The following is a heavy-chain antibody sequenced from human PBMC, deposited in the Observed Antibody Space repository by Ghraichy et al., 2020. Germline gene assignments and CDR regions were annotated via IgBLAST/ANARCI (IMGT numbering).Heavy chain of an antibody. CDR3: ARAPQVVPAAIRPDAFDI. CDR2: ISSSSSYI. V-gene: IGHV3-21*01. Sequence: GGSLRLSCAASGFTFSSYSMNWVRQAPGKGLEWVSSISSSSSYIYYADSVKGRFTISRDNAKNSLYLQMNSLRAEDTAVYYCARAPQVVPAAIRPDAFDIWGQGTMVTVSS. CDR1: GFTFSSYS. J-gene: IGHJ3*02. D-gene: IGHD2-2*01.